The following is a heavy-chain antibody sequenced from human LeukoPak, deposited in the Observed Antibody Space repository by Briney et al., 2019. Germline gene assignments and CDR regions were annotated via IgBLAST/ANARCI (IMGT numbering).Heavy chain of an antibody. Sequence: PGGSLRLSCAGSGFTFSSNAMSWVRQAPGKGLEWVSAISGGGGSTYYADSVKGRFTISRDDSKNTLYVQMNSLRAEDTAVYYCARGYCSGGSCSTYGMDVWGQGTTVTVSS. J-gene: IGHJ6*02. D-gene: IGHD2-15*01. CDR2: ISGGGGST. CDR3: ARGYCSGGSCSTYGMDV. CDR1: GFTFSSNA. V-gene: IGHV3-23*01.